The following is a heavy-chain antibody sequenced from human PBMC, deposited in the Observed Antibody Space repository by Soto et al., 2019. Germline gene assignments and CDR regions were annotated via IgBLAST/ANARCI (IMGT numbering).Heavy chain of an antibody. CDR2: MHSSGGT. CDR3: AGVVVGATRQTGSDH. CDR1: TCSITSGDYF. Sequence: QLLESGPGLVKPSETLSLTCTVSTCSITSGDYFWGWIRQPPGKGLEFIGSMHSSGGTYYSPSLKRRVSIAMDKSKNQFSLKLTSVTTADTAVYFCAGVVVGATRQTGSDHWGQGTLVTVS. V-gene: IGHV4-39*01. D-gene: IGHD2-15*01. J-gene: IGHJ4*02.